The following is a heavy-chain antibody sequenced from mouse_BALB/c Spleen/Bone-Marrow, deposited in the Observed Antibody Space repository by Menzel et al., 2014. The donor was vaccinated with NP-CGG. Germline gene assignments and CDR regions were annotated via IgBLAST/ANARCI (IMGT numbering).Heavy chain of an antibody. J-gene: IGHJ3*01. CDR3: VREDYGRGFAY. D-gene: IGHD1-1*01. V-gene: IGHV10-3*03. Sequence: EVQLQQSGGGLVQPKGSLKLSCAASGFTFNTYAMHWVCQAPGKGLEWVARIRSKSNNYATYYADSVKDRFTISRDDSQSVLYLQMNNLKTEDTAMYYCVREDYGRGFAYWGQGTLVTVSA. CDR1: GFTFNTYA. CDR2: IRSKSNNYAT.